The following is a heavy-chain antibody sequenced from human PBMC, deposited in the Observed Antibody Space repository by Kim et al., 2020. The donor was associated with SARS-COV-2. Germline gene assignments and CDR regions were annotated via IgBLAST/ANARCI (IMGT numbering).Heavy chain of an antibody. J-gene: IGHJ4*02. D-gene: IGHD3-16*01. V-gene: IGHV1-24*01. Sequence: IYAQKFQGRGTMTEDTSTDTAYMELSSLRSEDTAVYYCATGSEGEASFDYWGQGTLVTVSS. CDR3: ATGSEGEASFDY.